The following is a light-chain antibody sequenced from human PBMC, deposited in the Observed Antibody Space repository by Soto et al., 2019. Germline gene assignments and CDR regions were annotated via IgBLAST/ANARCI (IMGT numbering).Light chain of an antibody. V-gene: IGKV1D-12*01. CDR3: HQANSFPIT. CDR2: AAS. Sequence: DIQMTQSPSSVSASVGDRVTITCRASQGISSWLALYQQKPGKAPKLLIYAASSLQSGVPSRFSGSGSGTDFTLTISSLQPEDFATYYCHQANSFPITFGQGTRLEIK. J-gene: IGKJ5*01. CDR1: QGISSW.